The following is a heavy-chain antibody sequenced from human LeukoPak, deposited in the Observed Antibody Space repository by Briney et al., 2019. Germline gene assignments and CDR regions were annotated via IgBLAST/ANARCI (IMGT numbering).Heavy chain of an antibody. J-gene: IGHJ3*02. Sequence: SETLSLTCAVYGGSFSGYYWSWIRQPPGKGLEWIGEINHSGSTNYNPSLKSRVTISVDTSKNQFSLKLSSVTAADTAVYYCARSDLYYDILTGYSPDAFDIWGRGTMVTVSS. D-gene: IGHD3-9*01. CDR2: INHSGST. CDR3: ARSDLYYDILTGYSPDAFDI. V-gene: IGHV4-34*01. CDR1: GGSFSGYY.